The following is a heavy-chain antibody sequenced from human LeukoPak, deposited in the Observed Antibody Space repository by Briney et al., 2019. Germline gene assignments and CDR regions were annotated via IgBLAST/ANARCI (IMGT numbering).Heavy chain of an antibody. CDR2: ISGSGGST. Sequence: GGSLRLSRAASGFTFSSYAMSWVRQAPGKGLEWVSAISGSGGSTYYADSVKGRFTISRDNSKNTLYLQMNSLRAEDTAVYYCAKDLYGAYYDFWSGYTPVDYWGQGTLVTVSS. D-gene: IGHD3-3*01. V-gene: IGHV3-23*01. J-gene: IGHJ4*02. CDR3: AKDLYGAYYDFWSGYTPVDY. CDR1: GFTFSSYA.